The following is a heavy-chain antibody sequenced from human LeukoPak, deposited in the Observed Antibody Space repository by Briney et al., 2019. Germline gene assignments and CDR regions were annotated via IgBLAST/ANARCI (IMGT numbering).Heavy chain of an antibody. V-gene: IGHV3-48*01. CDR1: GFTFSDYG. CDR2: ISDTTSTI. CDR3: AKGSRVYYDILTGYFDY. D-gene: IGHD3-9*01. J-gene: IGHJ4*02. Sequence: GGSLRLSCAASGFTFSDYGMNWVRQAPGKGLEWVSYISDTTSTIYYADSVKGRFTISRDNAENSLFLQMSSLRAEDTAVYYCAKGSRVYYDILTGYFDYWGQGTLVSVSS.